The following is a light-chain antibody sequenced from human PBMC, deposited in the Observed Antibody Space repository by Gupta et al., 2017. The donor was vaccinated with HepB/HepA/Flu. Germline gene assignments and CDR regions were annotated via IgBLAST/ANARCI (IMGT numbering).Light chain of an antibody. J-gene: IGLJ3*02. V-gene: IGLV1-40*01. Sequence: QSVLMQPPPVSGAPAPSVAIPCPRTSTNSGANYDVHWYQQLPGTAPKLLIYGNSNRPSGVPDRFSGSKSGTSASLAITGLQAEDEADYYCQSYDSSLSGSVFGGGTKLTVL. CDR2: GNS. CDR3: QSYDSSLSGSV. CDR1: STNSGANYD.